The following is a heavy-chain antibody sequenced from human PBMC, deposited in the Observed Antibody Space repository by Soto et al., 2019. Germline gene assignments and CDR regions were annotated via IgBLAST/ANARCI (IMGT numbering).Heavy chain of an antibody. D-gene: IGHD2-21*02. Sequence: QVQLVQSGAEEKKPGASVKVSCKASGYTFTSYAMNWVRQAPGQRLEWMGWINAGNGNTKYSQKFQGRVTITRDTSGSTAYMELSRLRSEDTAVYYCARSIVVVTALDYWGQGTLVTVSS. CDR2: INAGNGNT. V-gene: IGHV1-3*05. CDR3: ARSIVVVTALDY. CDR1: GYTFTSYA. J-gene: IGHJ4*02.